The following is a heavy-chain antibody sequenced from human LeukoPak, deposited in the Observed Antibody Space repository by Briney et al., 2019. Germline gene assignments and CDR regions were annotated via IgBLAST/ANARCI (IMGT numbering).Heavy chain of an antibody. Sequence: SETLSLTCTVSGGSISSSSYYWGWIRQPPGKGLEWIGSIYYSGSTYYNPSLKSRVTISVDTSKNQFSLKLSSVTAADTAVYYCARPGLGLRDAFDIWGQGTMVTVSS. CDR1: GGSISSSSYY. V-gene: IGHV4-39*07. D-gene: IGHD3/OR15-3a*01. CDR2: IYYSGST. J-gene: IGHJ3*02. CDR3: ARPGLGLRDAFDI.